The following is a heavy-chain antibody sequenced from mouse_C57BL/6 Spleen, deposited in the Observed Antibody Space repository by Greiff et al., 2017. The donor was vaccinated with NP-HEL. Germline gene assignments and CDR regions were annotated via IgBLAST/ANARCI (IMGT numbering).Heavy chain of an antibody. V-gene: IGHV1-54*01. CDR3: ARSRALLPVSFDY. J-gene: IGHJ2*01. CDR2: INPGSGGT. D-gene: IGHD3-3*01. CDR1: GYAFTNYL. Sequence: QVQLQQSGAELVRPGTSVKVSCKASGYAFTNYLIEWVKQRPGQGLEWIGVINPGSGGTNYNEKFKGKATLTADKSSSTAYMQLSSLTSEDSAVYFCARSRALLPVSFDYWGQGTTLTVSS.